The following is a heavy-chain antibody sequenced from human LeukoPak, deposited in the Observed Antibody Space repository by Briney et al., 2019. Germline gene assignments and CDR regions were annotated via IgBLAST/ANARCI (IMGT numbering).Heavy chain of an antibody. CDR2: ITGSGSTT. CDR1: GFTFSRYG. D-gene: IGHD6-6*01. Sequence: GGSLRLSCAASGFTFSRYGMSWVRQAPGKGLEWVSSITGSGSTTYYADSVKGRFTISRDNSKNTLYLQMNSLRAEDTAVYYCARGKGQLVLFDYWGQGTLVTVSS. V-gene: IGHV3-23*01. CDR3: ARGKGQLVLFDY. J-gene: IGHJ4*02.